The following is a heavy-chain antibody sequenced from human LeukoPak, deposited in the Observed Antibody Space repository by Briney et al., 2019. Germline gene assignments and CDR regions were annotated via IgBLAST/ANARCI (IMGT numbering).Heavy chain of an antibody. D-gene: IGHD1-14*01. CDR2: TYYRSKWYN. J-gene: IGHJ4*02. V-gene: IGHV6-1*01. Sequence: SQTLSLTCAISGDSVSSNSAAWNWIRQSPSRGLEWLGRTYYRSKWYNDYAVSVKSRITINPDTSKNQFSLKLSSVTAADTAKYYCVRDENNMGTFDLWGQGTLVTASS. CDR1: GDSVSSNSAA. CDR3: VRDENNMGTFDL.